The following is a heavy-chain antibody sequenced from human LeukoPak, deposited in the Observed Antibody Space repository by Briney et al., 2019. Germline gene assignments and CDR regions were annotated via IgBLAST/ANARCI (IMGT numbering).Heavy chain of an antibody. CDR2: INHSGST. V-gene: IGHV4-34*01. D-gene: IGHD3-22*01. J-gene: IGHJ5*02. CDR3: AGMYYYDSRKFDP. Sequence: SETLSLTCAVYGGSFSGYYWSWIRQPPGKGLEWIGEINHSGSTNYNPSLKSRVTMSVDTSKNQFSLKLSSVTAADTAVYYCAGMYYYDSRKFDPRGQETLVTVSS. CDR1: GGSFSGYY.